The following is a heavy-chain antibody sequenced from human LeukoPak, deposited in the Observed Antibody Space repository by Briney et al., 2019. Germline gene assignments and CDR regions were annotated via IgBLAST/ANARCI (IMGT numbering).Heavy chain of an antibody. CDR2: IIPIFGTA. CDR1: GGTFSSYA. CDR3: ARVADSGYDFGVDY. Sequence: ASAKVSCKASGGTFSSYAISWVRQAPGQGLEWMGGIIPIFGTANYAQKFQGRVTITADESTSTAYMELSSLRSEDTAVYYCARVADSGYDFGVDYWGQGTLVTVSS. V-gene: IGHV1-69*01. J-gene: IGHJ4*02. D-gene: IGHD5-12*01.